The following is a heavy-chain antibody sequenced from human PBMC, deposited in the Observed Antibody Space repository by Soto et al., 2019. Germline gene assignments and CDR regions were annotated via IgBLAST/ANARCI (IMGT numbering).Heavy chain of an antibody. D-gene: IGHD3-9*01. CDR2: FDPEDGST. J-gene: IGHJ5*02. CDR3: ARDQAILTGYYRFDP. V-gene: IGHV1-24*01. Sequence: ASVKVSCKVSGYTLTELSMHWVRQAPGKGLEWMGGFDPEDGSTSYAQKFQGRVTMTRDTPTSTVYMELSSLRSEDTAVYYCARDQAILTGYYRFDPWGQGTLVTVSS. CDR1: GYTLTELS.